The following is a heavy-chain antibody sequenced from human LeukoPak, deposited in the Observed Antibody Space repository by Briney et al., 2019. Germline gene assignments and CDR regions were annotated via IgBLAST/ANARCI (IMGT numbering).Heavy chain of an antibody. CDR2: ISGSGGST. V-gene: IGHV3-23*01. CDR3: AKGRGKYYYDSSGLFDY. Sequence: GGSLRLSCAAAGFTFSSYAMSWVRQAPGKGLEWVSAISGSGGSTYYADSVKGRFTISRDNSKNTLYLQMNSLRAEDTAVYYCAKGRGKYYYDSSGLFDYWGQGTLVTVSS. CDR1: GFTFSSYA. J-gene: IGHJ4*02. D-gene: IGHD3-22*01.